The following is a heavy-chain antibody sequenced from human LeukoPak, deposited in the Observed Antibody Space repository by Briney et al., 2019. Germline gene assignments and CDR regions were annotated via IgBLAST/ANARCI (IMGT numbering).Heavy chain of an antibody. CDR3: ARPRTTVTTPDAFDI. Sequence: GESLKISCKGSGYSFTSYWIGWVRQMPGKGLEWMGIIYPGDSDTRYSPSFQGQVTISADKSISTAYLQWSSLKASDTAMYCCARPRTTVTTPDAFDIWGQGTMVTVSS. D-gene: IGHD4-17*01. CDR1: GYSFTSYW. V-gene: IGHV5-51*01. CDR2: IYPGDSDT. J-gene: IGHJ3*02.